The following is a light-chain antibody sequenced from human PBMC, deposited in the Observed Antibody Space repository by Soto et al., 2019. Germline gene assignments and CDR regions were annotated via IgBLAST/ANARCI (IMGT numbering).Light chain of an antibody. CDR1: SSDIGVHH. V-gene: IGLV1-51*02. J-gene: IGLJ1*01. CDR3: GTWVTNLRRV. CDR2: ENN. Sequence: QSVLTQPPSVSAAPGQKVTISCSGSSSDIGVHHVSWYQQFPGTAPKLLIYENNKRTSGIPDRFSGPKSGTSATLGITGLQTGDEADYYCGTWVTNLRRVFGTGTKATVL.